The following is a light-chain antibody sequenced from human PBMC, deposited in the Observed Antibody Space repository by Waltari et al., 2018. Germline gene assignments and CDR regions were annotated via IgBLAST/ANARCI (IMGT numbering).Light chain of an antibody. J-gene: IGKJ1*01. Sequence: EIVLTQSPGTLSLSPGERATLSCRASQSVSSSYLAWYQQKPGQAPRLLIDGASIRATAIPDRFSGSGSGTDFPLTISRLEPEDFAVYYCQQYGSSPTFGQGTKVEIK. CDR1: QSVSSSY. CDR2: GAS. V-gene: IGKV3-20*01. CDR3: QQYGSSPT.